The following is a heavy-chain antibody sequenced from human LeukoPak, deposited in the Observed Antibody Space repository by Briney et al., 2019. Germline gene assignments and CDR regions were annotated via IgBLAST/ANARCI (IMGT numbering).Heavy chain of an antibody. D-gene: IGHD6-13*01. CDR1: GFTVSSNY. J-gene: IGHJ4*02. CDR2: IYSGGST. Sequence: GGSLRLSCAASGFTVSSNYMSWVRQAPGKGLEWVSVIYSGGSTYYADSVKGRFTISRDNSKNTLYLQMNSLRAEDTAVYYCARWAGAAAFDYWGQGTLVTVSS. V-gene: IGHV3-66*01. CDR3: ARWAGAAAFDY.